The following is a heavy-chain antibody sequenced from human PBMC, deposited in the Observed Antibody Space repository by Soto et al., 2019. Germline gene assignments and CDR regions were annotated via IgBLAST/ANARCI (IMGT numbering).Heavy chain of an antibody. CDR1: GGSFSSYS. CDR2: IIPIFGAP. CDR3: ARGNSYHYDSSGYKSPFLH. V-gene: IGHV1-69*01. D-gene: IGHD3-22*01. Sequence: QVPLVQSGAEVKKPGSSVKVSCKASGGSFSSYSINWMRQAPGQGLAWMGGIIPIFGAPNYAREFQGRVTITADESASTVYMELSSLRSEDSAVYYCARGNSYHYDSSGYKSPFLHWGQGTLVTVSS. J-gene: IGHJ4*02.